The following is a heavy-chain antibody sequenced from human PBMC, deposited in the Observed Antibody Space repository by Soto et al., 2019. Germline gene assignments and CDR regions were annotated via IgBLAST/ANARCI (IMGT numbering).Heavy chain of an antibody. J-gene: IGHJ6*02. V-gene: IGHV1-8*02. CDR3: ARGRNGMDV. Sequence: ASVKVSCKASGYTFTVYYMHWVLQATGQGLEWMGWMNPNSGNTVYAQRFQGRVTMTRNTSISTAYMELSSLRSEDTAVYYCARGRNGMDVWGQGTTVTVSS. CDR1: GYTFTVYY. CDR2: MNPNSGNT.